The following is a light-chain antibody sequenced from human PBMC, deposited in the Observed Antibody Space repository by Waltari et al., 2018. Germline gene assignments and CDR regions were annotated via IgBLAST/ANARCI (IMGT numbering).Light chain of an antibody. CDR3: QQYGRSPIFT. Sequence: DIVMTQSPRSQSSSSGERCPLSCRASQSVCSSYLAWYQQKPGQAPRLLIYGSSSRATGIPDRFSGSGSGTDFTLTISRLEPEDFAVYYCQQYGRSPIFTFGPGTKVEIK. CDR2: GSS. V-gene: IGKV3-20*01. CDR1: QSVCSSY. J-gene: IGKJ3*01.